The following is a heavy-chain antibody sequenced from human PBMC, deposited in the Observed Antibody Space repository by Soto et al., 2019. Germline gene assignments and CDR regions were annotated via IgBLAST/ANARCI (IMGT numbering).Heavy chain of an antibody. V-gene: IGHV4-31*03. D-gene: IGHD2-21*02. Sequence: SETLSLTCTVSGDSIGGVGYWSWIRQFPGRGLEWIGCISSSGSTYYNPALNNRISLSLDTSQNQFSLKLLSVTAADAAIYYCARSGVTGIVIPSHWFDPWGQGTLVTVSS. CDR3: ARSGVTGIVIPSHWFDP. CDR1: GDSIGGVGY. J-gene: IGHJ5*02. CDR2: ISSSGST.